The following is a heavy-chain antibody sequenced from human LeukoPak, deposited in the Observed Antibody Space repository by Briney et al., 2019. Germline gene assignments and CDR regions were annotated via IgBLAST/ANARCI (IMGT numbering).Heavy chain of an antibody. CDR3: ARRPDYGDSIRSPGAFDI. J-gene: IGHJ3*02. D-gene: IGHD4-17*01. V-gene: IGHV1-18*01. Sequence: GASVKVSCKASGYTFTSYDINWVRQAPGQGLEWMGWISAYNGNTNYAQKLQGRVTMTTDTSTSTAYMELRSLRSDDTAVYYCARRPDYGDSIRSPGAFDIWGQGTMVTVSS. CDR1: GYTFTSYD. CDR2: ISAYNGNT.